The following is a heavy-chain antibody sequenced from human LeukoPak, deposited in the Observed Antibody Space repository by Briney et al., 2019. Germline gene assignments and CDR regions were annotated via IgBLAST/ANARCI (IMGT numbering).Heavy chain of an antibody. CDR2: ISSTGYNS. J-gene: IGHJ2*01. CDR1: GFTFRSAA. V-gene: IGHV3-23*01. D-gene: IGHD7-27*01. Sequence: GGSLRLSCAASGFTFRSAAMTWVRQGPEKGLQWVSLISSTGYNSYYADSVRGRFSISRDNSKNTVSLQMKTLRTEDTSVYYCAKDKISGDGKWCFDLWGRGTLVTVSS. CDR3: AKDKISGDGKWCFDL.